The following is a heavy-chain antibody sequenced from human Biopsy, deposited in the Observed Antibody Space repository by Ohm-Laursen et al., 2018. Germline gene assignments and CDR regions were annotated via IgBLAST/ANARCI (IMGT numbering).Heavy chain of an antibody. Sequence: ASVKVSCKTSGYNFISYSINWVRQAPGQGLEWMGWIRPLNGDTKYGQKFQDRVTMTTDTSMSTVYTELTSLRSDDTAVYYCARGEVTFGELIVSLDSWGQGTLVTVSS. V-gene: IGHV1-18*01. CDR1: GYNFISYS. CDR2: IRPLNGDT. D-gene: IGHD3-16*02. CDR3: ARGEVTFGELIVSLDS. J-gene: IGHJ4*02.